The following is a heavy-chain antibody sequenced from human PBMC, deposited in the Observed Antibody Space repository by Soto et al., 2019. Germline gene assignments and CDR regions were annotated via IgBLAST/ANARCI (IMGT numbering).Heavy chain of an antibody. CDR3: ASIPSYGMDV. D-gene: IGHD2-21*01. Sequence: QVQLQESGPGLVKPSETLSLTCTVSGGSVSSGSYYWSWIRQPPGKGLEWIGYIYYSGSTNYNPSLESRVAISVDTSKSQFSLKLSSVTAADTAVYYCASIPSYGMDVWGQGTTVTVSS. V-gene: IGHV4-61*01. J-gene: IGHJ6*02. CDR2: IYYSGST. CDR1: GGSVSSGSYY.